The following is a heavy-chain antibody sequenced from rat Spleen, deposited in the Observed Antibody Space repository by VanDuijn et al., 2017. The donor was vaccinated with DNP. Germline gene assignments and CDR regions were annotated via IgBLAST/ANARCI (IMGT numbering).Heavy chain of an antibody. V-gene: IGHV1-43*01. CDR3: ATGGHYFDY. CDR2: INTGSGDT. Sequence: VQLVESGAELAKPGSSVKISCKASGYTFTSYYIGWIKQTTGQGLEYIGYINTGSGDTNFNEKFKGKATLTVDKSSSTAFMQLSSLTPDDSAVYYCATGGHYFDYWGQGVMVTVSS. J-gene: IGHJ2*01. CDR1: GYTFTSYY.